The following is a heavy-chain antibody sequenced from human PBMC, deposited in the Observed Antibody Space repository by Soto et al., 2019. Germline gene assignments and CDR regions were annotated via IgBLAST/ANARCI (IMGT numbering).Heavy chain of an antibody. CDR3: ARDRYTYYYGSGSLYYFDY. V-gene: IGHV1-69*01. CDR2: IIPIFGTA. D-gene: IGHD3-10*01. CDR1: GGTFSSYA. J-gene: IGHJ4*02. Sequence: QVQLVQSGAEVKKPGSSVKVSCKASGGTFSSYAISWVRQAPGQGLEWMGGIIPIFGTANYAQKFQGRVTITADECTSTAYMELSSLRSEDTAVYYCARDRYTYYYGSGSLYYFDYWGQGTLVTVSS.